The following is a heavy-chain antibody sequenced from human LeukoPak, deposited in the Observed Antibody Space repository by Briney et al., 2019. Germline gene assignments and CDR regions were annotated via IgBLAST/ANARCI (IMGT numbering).Heavy chain of an antibody. Sequence: PGRSLRLSCAASGFTFSSYAMHWVRQAPGKGLEWVAVISYDGSNKYYADSVKGRFTISRDNSKNTLYLQMNSLRAEDTAVYYCARDFAGAKSCWGQGTLVTVSS. CDR1: GFTFSSYA. D-gene: IGHD1-26*01. J-gene: IGHJ4*02. CDR3: ARDFAGAKSC. V-gene: IGHV3-30*04. CDR2: ISYDGSNK.